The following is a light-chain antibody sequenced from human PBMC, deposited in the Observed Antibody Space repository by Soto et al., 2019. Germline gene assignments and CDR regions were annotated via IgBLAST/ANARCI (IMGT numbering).Light chain of an antibody. CDR1: QPIGTS. J-gene: IGKJ1*01. Sequence: DIQMTQSPSSLSASVGGSVTVTCRASQPIGTSLHWYQQRAGKAPKVLISSASRLQSGVSSRFSGSGSGTHFTLTISSLRPEDSATYYCLQGYNTFWTFGQGTKVDIK. CDR2: SAS. V-gene: IGKV1-39*01. CDR3: LQGYNTFWT.